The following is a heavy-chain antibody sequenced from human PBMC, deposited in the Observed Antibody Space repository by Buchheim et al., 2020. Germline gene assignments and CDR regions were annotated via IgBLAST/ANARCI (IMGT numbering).Heavy chain of an antibody. J-gene: IGHJ4*02. V-gene: IGHV4-30-4*01. CDR1: GGSVSSGDYY. CDR2: IHYSGST. D-gene: IGHD3-10*01. CDR3: ARPYGTRTVTMVQGALGY. Sequence: QVQLQESGPGLLKPSQTLSLTCSVSGGSVSSGDYYWSWIRQPPGKGLEWIGYIHYSGSTYYNPSLKSRVFISRDTSKNQLSLKLSSVTAADTAVYYCARPYGTRTVTMVQGALGYWGQGTL.